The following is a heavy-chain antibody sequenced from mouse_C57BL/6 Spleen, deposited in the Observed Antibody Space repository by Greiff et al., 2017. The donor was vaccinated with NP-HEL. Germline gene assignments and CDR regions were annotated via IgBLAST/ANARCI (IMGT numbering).Heavy chain of an antibody. D-gene: IGHD1-1*01. CDR2: IFPGSGST. CDR1: GYTFTDYY. Sequence: VQLQQSGPELVKPGASVKISCKASGYTFTDYYINWVKQRPGQGLEWIGWIFPGSGSTYYNEKFKGKATLTVDKSSSTAYMLLSSLTSEDSAVYFCARREPFYGSSLRLPYWGQGTLVTVSA. J-gene: IGHJ3*01. CDR3: ARREPFYGSSLRLPY. V-gene: IGHV1-75*01.